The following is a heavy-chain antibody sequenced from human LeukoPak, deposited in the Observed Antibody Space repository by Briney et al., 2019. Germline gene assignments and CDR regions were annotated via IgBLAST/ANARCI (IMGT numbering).Heavy chain of an antibody. J-gene: IGHJ4*02. CDR1: GYSISTGYY. CDR3: ERQGLQFLEWYSVL. Sequence: KTSETLSLTCTVSGYSISTGYYWGWIRQPPGKGLEWIAAIYHNGATYYNPSLKSRLTISVDASKNQFSLKLSSVTAADTAVYYCERQGLQFLEWYSVLWGQGTLVTVSS. V-gene: IGHV4-38-2*02. CDR2: IYHNGAT. D-gene: IGHD3-3*01.